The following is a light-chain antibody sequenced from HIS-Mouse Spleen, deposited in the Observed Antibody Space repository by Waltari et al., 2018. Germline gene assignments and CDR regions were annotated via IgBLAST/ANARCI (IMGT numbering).Light chain of an antibody. CDR2: QDN. CDR1: KLGDKY. Sequence: SYELTQPPSVSVSPGQTASITCSGDKLGDKYACWYQQKPGPSPVLVIYQDNKRPSGIPERFSGANSGNTATLTISGTQAMDEADYYCQAWDSSYSVFGGGTKLTVL. J-gene: IGLJ2*01. V-gene: IGLV3-1*01. CDR3: QAWDSSYSV.